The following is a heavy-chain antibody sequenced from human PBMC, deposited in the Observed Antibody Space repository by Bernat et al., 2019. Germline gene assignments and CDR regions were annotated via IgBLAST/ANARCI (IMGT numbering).Heavy chain of an antibody. D-gene: IGHD2-15*01. CDR1: GFTFSSYA. CDR3: ARRCSGGSCYFLGAFDY. J-gene: IGHJ4*02. V-gene: IGHV3-30-3*01. CDR2: ISYDGSNK. Sequence: QVQLVESGGGVVQPGRSLRLSCAASGFTFSSYAMHWVRQAPGKGLEWVAVISYDGSNKYYADSVKGRFTISRDNSKNTLYLQMNSLRAEDTAVYYCARRCSGGSCYFLGAFDYWGQGTLVTVSS.